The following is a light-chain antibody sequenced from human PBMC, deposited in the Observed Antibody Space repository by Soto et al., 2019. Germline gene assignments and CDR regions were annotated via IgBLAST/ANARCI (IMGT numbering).Light chain of an antibody. J-gene: IGKJ1*01. CDR1: QSISTY. V-gene: IGKV1-39*01. CDR3: QQSYSSPWT. CDR2: AAS. Sequence: DIQMTQSPSSLSASVGDRVTITCRASQSISTYLNWYQQKPGKAPKLLIYAASSLQSGVPSRFSGSGSGTDFTLTISSLQPEDFATYHCQQSYSSPWTFGQGTKVEIK.